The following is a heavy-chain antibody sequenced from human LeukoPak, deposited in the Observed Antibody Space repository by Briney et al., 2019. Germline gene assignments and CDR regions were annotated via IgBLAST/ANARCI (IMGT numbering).Heavy chain of an antibody. V-gene: IGHV4-34*01. D-gene: IGHD1-26*01. Sequence: SETLSLTCAVYGGSFSGYYWSWIRQPPGKGLEWIGEINHSGSTNYNPSLKSRVTISVDTSKNQFSLKLSSVTAADTAVYYCARVTYTGSYPNWFDSWGQGTLVTVSS. CDR3: ARVTYTGSYPNWFDS. CDR1: GGSFSGYY. J-gene: IGHJ5*01. CDR2: INHSGST.